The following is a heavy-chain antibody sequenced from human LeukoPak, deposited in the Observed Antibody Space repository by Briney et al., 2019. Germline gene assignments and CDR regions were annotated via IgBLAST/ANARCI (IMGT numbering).Heavy chain of an antibody. V-gene: IGHV3-21*01. CDR2: ISSSSSYI. Sequence: GGSLRLSCAASGFTFSSYSMNWIRQAPGKGLEWVSSISSSSSYIYYADSVKGRFTISRDNAKNSLYLQMNSLRAEDTAVYYCAREDSSGWYGNAFDIWGQGTMVTVSS. J-gene: IGHJ3*02. CDR3: AREDSSGWYGNAFDI. D-gene: IGHD6-19*01. CDR1: GFTFSSYS.